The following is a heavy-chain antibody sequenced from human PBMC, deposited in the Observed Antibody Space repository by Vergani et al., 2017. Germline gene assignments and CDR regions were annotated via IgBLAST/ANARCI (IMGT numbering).Heavy chain of an antibody. V-gene: IGHV4-34*01. CDR3: EKVNTETNGHLYYYYYMDV. D-gene: IGHD4-11*01. J-gene: IGHJ6*03. Sequence: QVKLQQWGGGLLKPSETLSLTCVVNGGSFTSYHWTWIRQSPGEGLEWVGYNDHTGRPDYNPSLKSRLNMSVEKSRNQFSLTVNSVTATDTAIYFCEKVNTETNGHLYYYYYMDVWGQGTAVTV. CDR1: GGSFTSYH. CDR2: NDHTGRP.